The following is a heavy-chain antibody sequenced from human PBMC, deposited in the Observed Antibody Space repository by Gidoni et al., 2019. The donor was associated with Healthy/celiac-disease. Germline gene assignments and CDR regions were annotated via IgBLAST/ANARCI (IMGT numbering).Heavy chain of an antibody. CDR3: ASSTTVGSYFDL. D-gene: IGHD4-17*01. Sequence: QVQLQESGPGLVKPSETLSLTCTVSGGSVSSGSYYWSWIRQPPGKGLEWIGYIYYSGSTNYNPSLKSRVTISVDTSKNQFSLKLSSVTAADTAVYYCASSTTVGSYFDLWGRGTLVTVSS. CDR2: IYYSGST. V-gene: IGHV4-61*01. CDR1: GGSVSSGSYY. J-gene: IGHJ2*01.